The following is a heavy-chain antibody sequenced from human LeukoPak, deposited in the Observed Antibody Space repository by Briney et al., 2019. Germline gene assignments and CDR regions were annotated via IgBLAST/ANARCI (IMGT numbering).Heavy chain of an antibody. J-gene: IGHJ4*02. CDR2: INPNSGGT. V-gene: IGHV1-2*02. D-gene: IGHD6-19*01. CDR3: ARTDSGWCVVYGY. CDR1: GYTFTGYY. Sequence: ASVKVSCKASGYTFTGYYMHWVRQAPGQGLEWMGWINPNSGGTNYAQKFQGRVTMTRDTSISTAYMELSRLRSDDTAVYYCARTDSGWCVVYGYWGQGTLVTVSS.